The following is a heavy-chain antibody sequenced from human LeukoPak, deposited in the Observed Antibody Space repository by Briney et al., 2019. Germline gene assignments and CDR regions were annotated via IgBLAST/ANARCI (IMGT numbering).Heavy chain of an antibody. Sequence: GGSLRLSCAASGFTFSSYAMSWVRQAPGKGLEWVSVISGSGGTKYHADSVKGRFTISRDNSKNTLYLQMNSLRAEDTAVYYCAKDRSPIAARLFDYWGQGTLVTVSS. CDR1: GFTFSSYA. CDR3: AKDRSPIAARLFDY. CDR2: ISGSGGTK. V-gene: IGHV3-23*01. J-gene: IGHJ4*02. D-gene: IGHD6-6*01.